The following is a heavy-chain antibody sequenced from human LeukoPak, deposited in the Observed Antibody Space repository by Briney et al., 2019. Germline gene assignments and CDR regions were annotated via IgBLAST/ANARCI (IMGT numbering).Heavy chain of an antibody. V-gene: IGHV3-7*04. J-gene: IGHJ4*02. D-gene: IGHD3-3*02. Sequence: PGGSLRLSCAASGFTFSSYEMNWVRQAPGKGLEWVANIKEDGSEKYYVDSVKGRFTISRDNAKNSLYLQMDSLRAEDTAVYYCARDSQHLNFDHWGQGTLVTVSS. CDR3: ARDSQHLNFDH. CDR2: IKEDGSEK. CDR1: GFTFSSYE.